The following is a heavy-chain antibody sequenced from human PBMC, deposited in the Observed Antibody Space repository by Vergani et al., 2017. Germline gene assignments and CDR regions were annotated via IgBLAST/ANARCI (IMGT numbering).Heavy chain of an antibody. J-gene: IGHJ4*02. Sequence: QLQESGPGLVKPSATLSLTCAVYGGSFSGYYWSWIRQPPGKGLEWIGEINHSGSTNYNPSLKSRVTISVDTSKNQFSLKLSSVTAADTAVYYCARVSRAFDYWGQGTLVTVSS. CDR3: ARVSRAFDY. CDR2: INHSGST. V-gene: IGHV4-34*01. CDR1: GGSFSGYY. D-gene: IGHD6-13*01.